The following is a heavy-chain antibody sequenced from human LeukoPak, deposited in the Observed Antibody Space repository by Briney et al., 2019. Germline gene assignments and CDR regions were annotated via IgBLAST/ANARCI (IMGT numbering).Heavy chain of an antibody. CDR2: INRDGTTT. CDR1: GFTFSSYW. V-gene: IGHV3-74*01. D-gene: IGHD6-6*01. J-gene: IGHJ4*02. CDR3: ARDRGLVNDY. Sequence: TGGSLRLSCAASGFTFSSYWMHWVRQVPGKGLVWVSHINRDGTTTTYADSVKGRFTISRDNAANTLFLQMNSLRVEDTAVYYCARDRGLVNDYWGQGTLVTVSS.